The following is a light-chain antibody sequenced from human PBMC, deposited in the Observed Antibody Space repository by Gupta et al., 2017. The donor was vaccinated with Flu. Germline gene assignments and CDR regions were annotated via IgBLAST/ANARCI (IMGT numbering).Light chain of an antibody. CDR1: QSGSSY. V-gene: IGKV3-11*01. Sequence: ATLPLSPGERATLSCRASQSGSSYLAWYQQKPCQAPRMLIYDASNRATGSAARCSGSRAWADVTLPIISRVPEEYAVYYYQQHSTWSPVTFGQGTHMEI. CDR2: DAS. CDR3: QQHSTWSPVT. J-gene: IGKJ5*01.